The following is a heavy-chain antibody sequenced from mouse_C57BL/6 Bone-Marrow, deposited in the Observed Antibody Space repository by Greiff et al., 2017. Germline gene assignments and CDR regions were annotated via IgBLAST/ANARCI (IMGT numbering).Heavy chain of an antibody. Sequence: VQLQQPGAELVKPGASVKMSCKASGYTFTSYWITWVKQRPGQGLEWIGDIYPTSGRTNYNEKFKSKAILTVDTSSNPAYMRLSSLTSEDSAVFYCARSGPLGRSFDYWGQGTTLTVSS. D-gene: IGHD4-1*01. V-gene: IGHV1-55*01. CDR2: IYPTSGRT. CDR1: GYTFTSYW. CDR3: ARSGPLGRSFDY. J-gene: IGHJ2*01.